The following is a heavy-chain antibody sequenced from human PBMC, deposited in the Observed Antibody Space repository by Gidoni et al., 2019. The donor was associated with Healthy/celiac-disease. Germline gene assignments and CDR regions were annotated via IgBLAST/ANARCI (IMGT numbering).Heavy chain of an antibody. Sequence: QAQLQKWGAGLLQPSETLSLTCEVYGGAFSGYYWSCIRPPPGKGLDWIGEINHSGSTNYNPSLKRPVAIPVDTSTTPFSLGLSSVTAADTAVYYCARVGPYSYGFVDYWGQATLVTFSS. CDR1: GGAFSGYY. D-gene: IGHD5-18*01. CDR2: INHSGST. V-gene: IGHV4-34*01. CDR3: ARVGPYSYGFVDY. J-gene: IGHJ4*02.